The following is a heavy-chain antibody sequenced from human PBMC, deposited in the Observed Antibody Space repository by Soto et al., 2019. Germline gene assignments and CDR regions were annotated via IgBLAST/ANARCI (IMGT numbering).Heavy chain of an antibody. CDR2: IIPILGIA. CDR1: GGTFSSYT. CDR3: ARGGGGDAFDI. Sequence: QVQLVQSGAEVKKPGSSVKVSCKASGGTFSSYTISWVRQAPGQGLEWMGRIIPILGIANYAQKFQGRVTITADKSTSTADMELSSLRSEDTAVYYCARGGGGDAFDIWGQGTMVTVSS. J-gene: IGHJ3*02. V-gene: IGHV1-69*02. D-gene: IGHD2-15*01.